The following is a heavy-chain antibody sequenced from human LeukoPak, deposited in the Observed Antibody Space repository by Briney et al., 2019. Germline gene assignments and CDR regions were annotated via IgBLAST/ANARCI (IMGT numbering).Heavy chain of an antibody. V-gene: IGHV3-30*02. D-gene: IGHD6-13*01. CDR1: GFTFNSYG. CDR3: AKDQLPGNVGSWYYFDY. Sequence: GGSLRLSCAASGFTFNSYGMHWVRQAPGKGLEWVAFIRYDGSNKYYADSVKGRFTISRDNSKNTLYLQMNSLRAEDTAVYYCAKDQLPGNVGSWYYFDYWGQGTLVTVSS. J-gene: IGHJ4*02. CDR2: IRYDGSNK.